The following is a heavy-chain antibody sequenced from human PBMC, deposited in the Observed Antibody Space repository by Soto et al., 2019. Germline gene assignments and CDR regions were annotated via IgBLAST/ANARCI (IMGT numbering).Heavy chain of an antibody. CDR3: ARSGYCSTGKCSAFDY. D-gene: IGHD2-8*01. J-gene: IGHJ4*02. CDR2: VSGGGDGT. V-gene: IGHV3-23*01. CDR1: GFTFSSYV. Sequence: EVPLLESGGGLLQPGGYLRLSCAASGFTFSSYVMNWVRQAPGEGLEWVSTVSGGGDGTYYADSVKGRFTISRDDSKNALYLQMNSLRADDTAVYFCARSGYCSTGKCSAFDYWGQGTLVTVSS.